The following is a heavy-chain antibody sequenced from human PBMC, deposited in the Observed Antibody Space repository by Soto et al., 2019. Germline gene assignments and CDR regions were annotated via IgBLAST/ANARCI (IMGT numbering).Heavy chain of an antibody. CDR3: ASTQMYYYDSTGYYQYYFDY. J-gene: IGHJ4*02. CDR2: IYYSGST. CDR1: GGSISSYY. D-gene: IGHD3-22*01. V-gene: IGHV4-59*01. Sequence: NPSETLSLTCTVSGGSISSYYWSWIRQPPGKGLEWIGYIYYSGSTNYNPSLKSRVTISVDTSKNQFSLKLSSVTAADTAVYYCASTQMYYYDSTGYYQYYFDYWGQGTLVTVSS.